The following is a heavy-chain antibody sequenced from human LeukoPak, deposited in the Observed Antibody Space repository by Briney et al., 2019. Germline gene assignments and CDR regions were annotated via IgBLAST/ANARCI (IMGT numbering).Heavy chain of an antibody. D-gene: IGHD3-16*01. CDR2: INSDGSST. CDR3: ARENLLGAFDI. Sequence: GGSLRLSCAASGLTLSNYWMHWVRQTPGKGLVWVSRINSDGSSTSYADSVKGRFTISRDNAKNTLYLQMNSLRADDTAVYYCARENLLGAFDIWGQGTMVTVSS. CDR1: GLTLSNYW. J-gene: IGHJ3*02. V-gene: IGHV3-74*01.